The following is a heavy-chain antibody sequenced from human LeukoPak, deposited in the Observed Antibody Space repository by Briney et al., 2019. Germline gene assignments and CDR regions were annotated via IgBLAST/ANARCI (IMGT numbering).Heavy chain of an antibody. D-gene: IGHD4-17*01. CDR3: ARDFPYGDYFDY. CDR1: GFTFSSYE. Sequence: GSLRLSCAASGFTFSSYEMNWVRQAPGKGLEWVSYISSSGSTIYYADSVKGRFTISRDNAKNSLYLQMNSLRAEDTAVYYCARDFPYGDYFDYWGQGTLVTVSS. V-gene: IGHV3-48*03. J-gene: IGHJ4*02. CDR2: ISSSGSTI.